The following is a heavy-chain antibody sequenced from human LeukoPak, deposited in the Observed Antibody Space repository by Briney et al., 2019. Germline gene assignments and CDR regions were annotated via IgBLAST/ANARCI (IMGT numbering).Heavy chain of an antibody. V-gene: IGHV3-30*03. Sequence: GGSLRLSCAASGFTFNRFAMHWVRQAPGKGLEWVAVISYDERNKYYADSVKGRFTISRDNSKNTLYLQMNSLRSEDTAVYYCAEGDSSSWLFDYWGQGTLVTVSS. J-gene: IGHJ4*02. CDR3: AEGDSSSWLFDY. CDR1: GFTFNRFA. D-gene: IGHD6-13*01. CDR2: ISYDERNK.